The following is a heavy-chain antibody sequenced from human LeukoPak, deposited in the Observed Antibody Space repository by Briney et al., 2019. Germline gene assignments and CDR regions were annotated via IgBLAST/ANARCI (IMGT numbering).Heavy chain of an antibody. CDR3: ARGGYGNFDY. V-gene: IGHV4-59*11. Sequence: SETLSLTCTVSGGSISSHYWSWIRQPPGKGLEWIGYIYYSGSTNYNPSLKSRVTISVDTSKNQFSLKLSSVTAADTAVYYRARGGYGNFDYWGQGTLVTVSS. CDR2: IYYSGST. D-gene: IGHD3-16*01. CDR1: GGSISSHY. J-gene: IGHJ4*02.